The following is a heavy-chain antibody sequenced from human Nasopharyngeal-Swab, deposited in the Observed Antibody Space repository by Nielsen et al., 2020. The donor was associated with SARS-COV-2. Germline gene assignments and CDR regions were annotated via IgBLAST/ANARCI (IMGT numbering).Heavy chain of an antibody. D-gene: IGHD1-1*01. CDR3: TLTETGNKGGFYYYYGMDV. J-gene: IGHJ6*02. Sequence: WIRQPPGKGLEWIGSIFYSGNTYYNPSLKSRVTISVDTSKNQSSLQLNSVTPEGTAVYYCTLTETGNKGGFYYYYGMDVWGQGTTVTVSS. V-gene: IGHV4-39*01. CDR2: IFYSGNT.